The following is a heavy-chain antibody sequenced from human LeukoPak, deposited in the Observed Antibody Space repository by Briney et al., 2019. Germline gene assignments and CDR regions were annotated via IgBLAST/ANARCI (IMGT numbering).Heavy chain of an antibody. CDR1: GYTFTSYY. J-gene: IGHJ3*02. Sequence: ASVKVSCKASGYTFTSYYMHGVRQAPRQGLEWMGIISPSGASTTYAQNFQGRVTMTRDMSTSTLYMELSSLKSEDTAVYYCARGSSRSPRDAFDIWGQGTMVTVSS. CDR2: ISPSGAST. CDR3: ARGSSRSPRDAFDI. V-gene: IGHV1-46*01.